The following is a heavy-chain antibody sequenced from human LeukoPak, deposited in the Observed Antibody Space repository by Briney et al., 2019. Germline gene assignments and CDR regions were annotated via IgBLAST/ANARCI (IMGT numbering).Heavy chain of an antibody. CDR3: ASTYGGHWGPFDY. J-gene: IGHJ4*02. D-gene: IGHD4/OR15-4a*01. V-gene: IGHV3-7*01. CDR2: IKQDGSEK. Sequence: PGGSLRLSCAVSGFTFSSYWMSWVRQAPGKGLEWVANIKQDGSEKHYVDSVKGRFTISRDNAKNSLYLQMNSLRAEDTAVYYCASTYGGHWGPFDYWGQGTLVTVSS. CDR1: GFTFSSYW.